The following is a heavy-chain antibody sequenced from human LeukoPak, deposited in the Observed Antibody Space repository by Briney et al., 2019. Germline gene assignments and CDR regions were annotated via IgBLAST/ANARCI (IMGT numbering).Heavy chain of an antibody. CDR3: ARLVVHYDSSGYARADYFDY. CDR2: FYSGGST. Sequence: GGSLRLSCAASGSTVSSNYMSWVRQAPGKGLEWVSVFYSGGSTSYADSVKGRFTISRDNSKNPLYFQMNSLSAEDTAVYYCARLVVHYDSSGYARADYFDYWGQGTLVSVPS. CDR1: GSTVSSNY. V-gene: IGHV3-53*01. J-gene: IGHJ4*02. D-gene: IGHD3-22*01.